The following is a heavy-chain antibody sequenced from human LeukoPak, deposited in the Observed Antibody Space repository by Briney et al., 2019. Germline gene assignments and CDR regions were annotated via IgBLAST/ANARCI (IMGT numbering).Heavy chain of an antibody. D-gene: IGHD4-17*01. V-gene: IGHV1-69*13. CDR2: IIPIFGTA. CDR3: ARDFYGDYDY. CDR1: GGTFSSYA. J-gene: IGHJ4*02. Sequence: SVKVSCKASGGTFSSYAISWVRQAPGQGLEWMGGIIPIFGTANYARKFQGRVTITADESTSTAYMELSSLRSDDTAVYYCARDFYGDYDYWGQGTLVTVSS.